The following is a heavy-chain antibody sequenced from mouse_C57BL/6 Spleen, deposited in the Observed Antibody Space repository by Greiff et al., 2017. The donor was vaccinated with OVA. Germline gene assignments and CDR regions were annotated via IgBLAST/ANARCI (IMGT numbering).Heavy chain of an antibody. Sequence: QVQLQQPGAELVRPGTSVKLSCKASGYTFTSYWMHWVKQRPGQGLEWIGVIDPSGSYTNYNQKFKGKATLTVDTSSSTAYMQLSSLTSEDSAVYCCARRAAQAYYFDYWGQGTTLTVSS. CDR1: GYTFTSYW. CDR3: ARRAAQAYYFDY. V-gene: IGHV1-59*01. D-gene: IGHD3-2*02. J-gene: IGHJ2*01. CDR2: IDPSGSYT.